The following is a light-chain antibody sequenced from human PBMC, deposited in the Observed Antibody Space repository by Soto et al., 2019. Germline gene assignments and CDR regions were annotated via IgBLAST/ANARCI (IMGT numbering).Light chain of an antibody. CDR2: GAS. Sequence: EIWFTQSPRTLSVSPGERATPSCRASQSVSNNYLAWYQQKPGQAPRLLIYGASSRATGIPDRFSGSGSGTDFTLTISRLEPEDFAVYYCQQHVGVPRTFGQGTKVDIK. CDR1: QSVSNNY. J-gene: IGKJ1*01. V-gene: IGKV3-20*01. CDR3: QQHVGVPRT.